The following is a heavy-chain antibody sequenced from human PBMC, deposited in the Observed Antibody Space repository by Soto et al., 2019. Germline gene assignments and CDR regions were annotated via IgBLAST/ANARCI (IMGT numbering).Heavy chain of an antibody. Sequence: ASVKVSCKASGYTFTSYAMHWVRQAPGQRLEWMGWINAGNGNTKYSQKFQGRVTITRDTSASTAYMELSSLRSEDTAVYYCARGSSGSYYEPTSYYYYGMDVWGQGTTVTVSS. V-gene: IGHV1-3*01. D-gene: IGHD1-26*01. CDR2: INAGNGNT. J-gene: IGHJ6*02. CDR1: GYTFTSYA. CDR3: ARGSSGSYYEPTSYYYYGMDV.